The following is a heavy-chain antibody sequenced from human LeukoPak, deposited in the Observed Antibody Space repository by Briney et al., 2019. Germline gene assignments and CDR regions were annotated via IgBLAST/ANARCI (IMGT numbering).Heavy chain of an antibody. CDR1: GFTVRSNY. CDR3: QWELLDN. J-gene: IGHJ4*02. V-gene: IGHV3-53*04. CDR2: IYNDGRT. D-gene: IGHD1-26*01. Sequence: GGSLRLSCAASGFTVRSNYMSWVRQAPGKGLEWVSFIYNDGRTYYADSVKGRFTISRRNSKNMLYLQMNSLRPEDTAVYYCQWELLDNWGRGTLVTVSS.